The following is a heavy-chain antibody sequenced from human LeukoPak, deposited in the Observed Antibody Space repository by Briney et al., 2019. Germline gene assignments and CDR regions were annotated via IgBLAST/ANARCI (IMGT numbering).Heavy chain of an antibody. V-gene: IGHV4-59*01. CDR3: ARGDYGDYIGY. CDR1: GGSISSYY. J-gene: IGHJ4*02. D-gene: IGHD4-17*01. Sequence: SETLSLTCTVSGGSISSYYWSWIRQPPGKGLEWIGYIYYSGYTNYNPSLKSRVTISVDTSKNQFSLKLSSVTAADTAVYYCARGDYGDYIGYWGQGTLVTVSS. CDR2: IYYSGYT.